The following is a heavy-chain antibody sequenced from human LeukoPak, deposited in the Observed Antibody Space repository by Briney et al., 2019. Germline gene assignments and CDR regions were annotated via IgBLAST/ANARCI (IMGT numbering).Heavy chain of an antibody. Sequence: ASVKVSCKASGCTFTSYGISWVRQAPGQGLEWMGWISAYNGNTNYAQKLQGRVTMTTDTSTSTAYMELRSLRSDDTAVYYCARDLGADSSGYYYSNFDYWGQGTLVTVSS. V-gene: IGHV1-18*01. J-gene: IGHJ4*02. D-gene: IGHD3-22*01. CDR3: ARDLGADSSGYYYSNFDY. CDR2: ISAYNGNT. CDR1: GCTFTSYG.